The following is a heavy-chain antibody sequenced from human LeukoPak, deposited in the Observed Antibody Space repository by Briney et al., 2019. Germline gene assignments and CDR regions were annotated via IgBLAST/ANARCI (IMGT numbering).Heavy chain of an antibody. CDR1: GGSISSGGYY. CDR2: IYYSGST. CDR3: TRDDPNLLLFDL. J-gene: IGHJ2*01. V-gene: IGHV4-31*03. Sequence: PSQTLSLTCTVSGGSISSGGYYWSWIRQHPGKGLEWIGYIYYSGSTYYNPSLKSRVTISVDTSKNQFSLRLSSVTAADTAVYYCTRDDPNLLLFDLWGRGTLVTVSS.